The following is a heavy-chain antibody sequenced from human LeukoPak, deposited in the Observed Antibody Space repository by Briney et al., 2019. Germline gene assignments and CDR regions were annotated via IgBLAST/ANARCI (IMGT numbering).Heavy chain of an antibody. V-gene: IGHV1-69*13. Sequence: SVKVSCKASGGTFSSYAISWVRQAPGQGLEWMGGIIPIFGTANYAQKFQGRVTITADESTSTAYMELSSLRSEDTAVYYCAREAPLDYYDSSGPYFDYWGQGTLVTVSS. J-gene: IGHJ4*02. CDR3: AREAPLDYYDSSGPYFDY. CDR1: GGTFSSYA. CDR2: IIPIFGTA. D-gene: IGHD3-22*01.